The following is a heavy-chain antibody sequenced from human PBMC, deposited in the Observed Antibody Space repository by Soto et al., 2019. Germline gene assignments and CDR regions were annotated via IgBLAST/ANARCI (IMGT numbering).Heavy chain of an antibody. CDR3: VRDPGYSTTWPPAFDI. CDR1: GYTFTSYG. J-gene: IGHJ3*02. V-gene: IGHV1-18*01. CDR2: ISTYNGNT. Sequence: QVQLVQSGAEVKKPGASVKVSCKASGYTFTSYGISWVRQAPGQGPEWMGRISTYNGNTNYVQKLQGRVTMTTDTSTNTAYMELRSLRYDDTAVYYWVRDPGYSTTWPPAFDILGQGTMVTVSS. D-gene: IGHD6-13*01.